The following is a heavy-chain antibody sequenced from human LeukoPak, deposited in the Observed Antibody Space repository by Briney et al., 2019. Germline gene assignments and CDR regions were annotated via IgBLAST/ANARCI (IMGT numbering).Heavy chain of an antibody. V-gene: IGHV3-21*01. J-gene: IGHJ4*02. Sequence: GGPLRLSCAASGFTFSSYSMNWVRQAPGKGLEWVSSISSSSSYIYYADSVKGRFTISRDNAKNSLYLQMNGLRAEDTAVYYCARDGMIRPYWGQGTLVTVSS. CDR3: ARDGMIRPY. D-gene: IGHD3-16*01. CDR1: GFTFSSYS. CDR2: ISSSSSYI.